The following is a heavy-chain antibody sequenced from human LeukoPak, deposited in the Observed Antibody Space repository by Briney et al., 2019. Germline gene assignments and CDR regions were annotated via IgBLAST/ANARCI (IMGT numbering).Heavy chain of an antibody. V-gene: IGHV3-43*01. CDR1: GFTFDDYT. Sequence: GGSLRLSCAASGFTFDDYTMHWVRQAPGKGLEWVSLISWDGGSTYYADSVKGRFTISRDNSKNSLYPQMNSLRTEDTALYYCAKDKRSSSSSGYYYYYYMDVWGKGTTVTVSS. CDR2: ISWDGGST. CDR3: AKDKRSSSSSGYYYYYYMDV. J-gene: IGHJ6*03. D-gene: IGHD6-6*01.